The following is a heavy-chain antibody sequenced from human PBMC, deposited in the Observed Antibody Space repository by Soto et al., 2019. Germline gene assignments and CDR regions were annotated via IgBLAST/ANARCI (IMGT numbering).Heavy chain of an antibody. J-gene: IGHJ4*02. D-gene: IGHD5-12*01. V-gene: IGHV3-11*05. CDR2: ISSSNSYT. CDR1: GFTFSDYY. CDR3: ARDHHRYSGYDYVDY. Sequence: QVQLVESGGGLVKPGGSLRLSCAASGFTFSDYYMSWIRQAPGKGLEWVSYISSSNSYTNYADSVKGRFTISRDNAKNSLYLHMNSLRAEDTAVYYCARDHHRYSGYDYVDYWGEGTLVTVSS.